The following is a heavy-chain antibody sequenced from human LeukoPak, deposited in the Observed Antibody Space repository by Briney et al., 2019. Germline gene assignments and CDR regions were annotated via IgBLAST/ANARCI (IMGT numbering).Heavy chain of an antibody. J-gene: IGHJ4*02. CDR3: AKREYQLLCFDY. Sequence: GGSLRLSCAASGFTFSRYSMSWVRQAPGKGLEWVSAIRGSGDSTYYAESVKGRFTISRDNSKNTLNLQMNSLRAEDTAVYYCAKREYQLLCFDYWGQGTLVTVSS. CDR2: IRGSGDST. D-gene: IGHD2-2*01. CDR1: GFTFSRYS. V-gene: IGHV3-23*01.